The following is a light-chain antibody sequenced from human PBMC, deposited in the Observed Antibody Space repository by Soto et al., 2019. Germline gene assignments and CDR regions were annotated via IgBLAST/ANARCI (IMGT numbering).Light chain of an antibody. CDR3: QSYDSSQGV. Sequence: QSVLTQPPSVSGAPGQRVTISCTGSSDNIGAGYDVHWYQQLPGTAPKLLIYGNSNRPSGVPDRFSGSKSGTSASLAITGLQAEDEADYYCQSYDSSQGVFGTGTKLTVL. CDR2: GNS. V-gene: IGLV1-40*01. CDR1: SDNIGAGYD. J-gene: IGLJ1*01.